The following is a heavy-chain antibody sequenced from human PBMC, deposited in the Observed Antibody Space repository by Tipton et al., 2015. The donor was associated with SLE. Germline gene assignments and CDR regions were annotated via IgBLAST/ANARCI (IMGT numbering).Heavy chain of an antibody. CDR2: ISGSGGST. Sequence: SLRLSCAASGFTFSSYAMSWVRQAPGKGLEWVSAISGSGGSTYYADSVKGRFTISRDNSKNTLYLQMNSLRAEDTAVYYCAKDTLGYCTGGVCFIFDYWGQGTLVTVSS. CDR1: GFTFSSYA. D-gene: IGHD2-8*02. CDR3: AKDTLGYCTGGVCFIFDY. J-gene: IGHJ4*02. V-gene: IGHV3-23*01.